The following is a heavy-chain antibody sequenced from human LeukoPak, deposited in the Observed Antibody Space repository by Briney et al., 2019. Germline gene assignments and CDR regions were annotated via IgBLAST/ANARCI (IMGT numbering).Heavy chain of an antibody. CDR2: ISSSSSYI. Sequence: GGSLRLSCAASGFTFSSYEMNWVRQAPGKGLEWVSSISSSSSYIYYADSVKGRFTISRDNAKNSLYLQMNSLRAEDTAVYYCAREFGYCSGGSCYYYMDVWGKGTTVTVSS. CDR1: GFTFSSYE. CDR3: AREFGYCSGGSCYYYMDV. J-gene: IGHJ6*03. D-gene: IGHD2-15*01. V-gene: IGHV3-21*01.